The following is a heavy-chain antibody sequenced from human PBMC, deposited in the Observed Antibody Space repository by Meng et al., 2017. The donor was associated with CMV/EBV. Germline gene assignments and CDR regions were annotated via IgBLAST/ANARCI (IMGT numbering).Heavy chain of an antibody. CDR3: ARVPYCSSTSCYST. J-gene: IGHJ6*02. V-gene: IGHV3-74*01. CDR2: INSDGSST. CDR1: GFTFDDYG. D-gene: IGHD2-2*01. Sequence: GESLKISWAASGFTFDDYGMSWVRQAPGKGLVWVSRINSDGSSTSYADSVKGRFTISRDNAKNTLYLQMNSLRAEDTAVYYCARVPYCSSTSCYSTWGQGTTVTVSS.